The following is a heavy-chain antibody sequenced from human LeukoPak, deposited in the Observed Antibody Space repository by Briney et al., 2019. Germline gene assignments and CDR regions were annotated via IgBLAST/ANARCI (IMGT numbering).Heavy chain of an antibody. V-gene: IGHV4-59*08. CDR1: GGSVTSCY. CDR3: ASLGSYFDY. Sequence: SETLSLTCTVSGGSVTSCYWSWIRQPPGKGLQWIGYIYYSGSVNYNPSLKSRVTISVNTSKNQFSLNLRSVDAAATAVFYCASLGSYFDYWGQGTQVTVSS. CDR2: IYYSGSV. J-gene: IGHJ4*02.